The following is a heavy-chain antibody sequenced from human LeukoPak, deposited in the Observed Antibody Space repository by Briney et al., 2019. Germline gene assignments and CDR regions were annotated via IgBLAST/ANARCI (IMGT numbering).Heavy chain of an antibody. Sequence: GGSLRLSCAVSGFTFSGFWMSWSRQAPGKGLEWVASINSDGSEGYYADVVKGRFTISRDNAKNSLYLQINSLRAEDTTVYYCARSSYSSSSSVWGQGTMVTVSS. CDR1: GFTFSGFW. CDR2: INSDGSEG. D-gene: IGHD6-6*01. J-gene: IGHJ3*01. V-gene: IGHV3-7*03. CDR3: ARSSYSSSSSV.